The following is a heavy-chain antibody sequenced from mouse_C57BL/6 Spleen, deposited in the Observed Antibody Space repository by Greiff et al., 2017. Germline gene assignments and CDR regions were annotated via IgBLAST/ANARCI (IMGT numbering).Heavy chain of an antibody. CDR1: GYTFTSYW. CDR2: INPSNGGT. CDR3: ARWGDGYFYSYAMDY. Sequence: QVQLQQPGTELVKPGASVKLSCKASGYTFTSYWMHWVKQRPGQGLEWIGNINPSNGGTNYNEKFKSKATLTVDKSSSTAYMQLSSLTSEASAVYYCARWGDGYFYSYAMDYWGQGTSVTVSS. J-gene: IGHJ4*01. D-gene: IGHD2-3*01. V-gene: IGHV1-53*01.